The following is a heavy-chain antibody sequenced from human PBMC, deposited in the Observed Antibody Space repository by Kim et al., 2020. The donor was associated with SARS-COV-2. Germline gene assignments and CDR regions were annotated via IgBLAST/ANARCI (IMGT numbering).Heavy chain of an antibody. CDR2: ISSSSSYI. CDR1: GFTFSSYS. D-gene: IGHD3-10*01. Sequence: GGSLRLSCAASGFTFSSYSMNWVRQAPGKGLEWVSSISSSSSYIYYADSVKGRFTISRDNAKNSLYLQMNSLRAEDTAVYYCARAEQDYGSSYYYYYYGMDVWGQGTTVTVSS. J-gene: IGHJ6*02. V-gene: IGHV3-21*01. CDR3: ARAEQDYGSSYYYYYYGMDV.